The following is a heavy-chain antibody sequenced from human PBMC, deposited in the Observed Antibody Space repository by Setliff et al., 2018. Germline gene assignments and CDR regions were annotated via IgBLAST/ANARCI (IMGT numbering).Heavy chain of an antibody. CDR3: ARDDPNHYDVSGYSVGYFDY. J-gene: IGHJ4*02. CDR1: GGTFTYYY. D-gene: IGHD3-22*01. Sequence: KTSETLSLTCAASGGTFTYYYWTWIRQSPAKGLEWIGEITHTGTTGSTKYNPSLKSRVTMSIDTSKNQFSLMVTSVTAADTAVYYCARDDPNHYDVSGYSVGYFDYWGLGTPVTVSS. CDR2: ITHTGTTGST. V-gene: IGHV4-34*01.